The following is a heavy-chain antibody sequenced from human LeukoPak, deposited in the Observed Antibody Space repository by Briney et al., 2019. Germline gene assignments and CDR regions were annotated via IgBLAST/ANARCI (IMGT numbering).Heavy chain of an antibody. CDR2: ISGSGGST. J-gene: IGHJ4*02. Sequence: GGSLRLSCAASGFTFSSDAMSWVRQAPGKGLEWVSAISGSGGSTYYADSVKGRFTISRDNSKNTLYLQMNSLRAEDTAVYYCAKDHYDYVWGSYRWPLDYWGQGTLVTVSS. D-gene: IGHD3-16*02. CDR1: GFTFSSDA. V-gene: IGHV3-23*01. CDR3: AKDHYDYVWGSYRWPLDY.